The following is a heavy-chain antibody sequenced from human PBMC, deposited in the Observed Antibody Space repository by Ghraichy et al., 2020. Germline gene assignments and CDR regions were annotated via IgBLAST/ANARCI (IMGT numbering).Heavy chain of an antibody. J-gene: IGHJ4*02. CDR3: AKEYKKMVAFEY. CDR2: ISYDGSNK. V-gene: IGHV3-30*18. D-gene: IGHD2-8*01. CDR1: GFTFISYG. Sequence: GGSLRLSCAASGFTFISYGMHWVRQAPGKGLEWVAVISYDGSNKYYGDSVKGRFTISRDNSKNTLYLQMNSLRAEDTAVYYCAKEYKKMVAFEYWGQGTLVTVSS.